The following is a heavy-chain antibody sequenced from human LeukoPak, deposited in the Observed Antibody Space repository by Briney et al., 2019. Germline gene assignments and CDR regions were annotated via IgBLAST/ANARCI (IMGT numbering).Heavy chain of an antibody. CDR3: ASSPGGYCSSTSCYRFAYYFDY. Sequence: SVKVSCKASGGTFSSYAISWVRQAPGQGLEWMGGIIPVFGTANYAQKFQGRVTITADESTSTAYMELSSLRSEDTAVYYCASSPGGYCSSTSCYRFAYYFDYWGQGTLVTVSS. CDR1: GGTFSSYA. CDR2: IIPVFGTA. J-gene: IGHJ4*02. V-gene: IGHV1-69*13. D-gene: IGHD2-2*01.